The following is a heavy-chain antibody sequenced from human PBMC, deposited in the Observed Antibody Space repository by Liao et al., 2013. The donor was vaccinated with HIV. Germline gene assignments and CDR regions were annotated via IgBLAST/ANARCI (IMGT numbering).Heavy chain of an antibody. V-gene: IGHV4-61*02. D-gene: IGHD3-9*01. CDR3: TRGYYDILTGYYTDY. CDR2: IYTSGST. CDR1: GGSISSGSSY. J-gene: IGHJ4*02. Sequence: QVQLQESGPGLVKPSQTLSLTCTVSGGSISSGSSYWSWIRQPAGKGLEWIGRIYTSGSTNYNPSLKSRVTISVDTSKNQFSLKLSSVTAADTAVYYCTRGYYDILTGYYTDYWGQGTLVTVSS.